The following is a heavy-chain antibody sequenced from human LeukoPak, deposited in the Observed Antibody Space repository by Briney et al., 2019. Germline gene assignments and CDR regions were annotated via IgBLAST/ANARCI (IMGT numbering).Heavy chain of an antibody. D-gene: IGHD6-19*01. CDR1: GFSFGSYG. J-gene: IGHJ4*02. V-gene: IGHV3-30*03. CDR3: ARTREQWQVLDY. CDR2: ISHEGSSQ. Sequence: PGGSLRLSCEASGFSFGSYGIHWVRQAPGKGLEWVAVISHEGSSQYYADSVRGRFTISRDNSKNTVYLQMNSLRAEDTALYYCARTREQWQVLDYWGQGTLVTVSS.